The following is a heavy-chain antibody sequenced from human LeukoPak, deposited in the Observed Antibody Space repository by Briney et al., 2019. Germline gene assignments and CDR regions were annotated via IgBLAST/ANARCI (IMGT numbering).Heavy chain of an antibody. CDR2: IIPIFGTA. CDR3: ARSPTVVPAATFDY. Sequence: EASVKVSCMASGGTFSSYAISWVRQAPGQGLEWMGGIIPIFGTANYAQKFQGRVTITTDESTSTAYMELSSLRSEDTAVYYCARSPTVVPAATFDYWGQGTLVTVSS. CDR1: GGTFSSYA. V-gene: IGHV1-69*05. J-gene: IGHJ4*02. D-gene: IGHD2-2*01.